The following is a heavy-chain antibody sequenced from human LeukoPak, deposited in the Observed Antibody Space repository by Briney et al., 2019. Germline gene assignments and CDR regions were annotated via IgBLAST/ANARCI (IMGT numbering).Heavy chain of an antibody. CDR1: GFTFSSYA. CDR2: ISGSGGST. CDR3: AREGLGSYGPYYFDY. J-gene: IGHJ4*02. D-gene: IGHD5-18*01. Sequence: PGGSLRLSCAASGFTFSSYAMSWVRQAPGKGLEWVSAISGSGGSTYYADFVKGRFTISRDNSKNTLYLQMNSLRAEDTAVYYCAREGLGSYGPYYFDYWGQGTLVTVSS. V-gene: IGHV3-23*01.